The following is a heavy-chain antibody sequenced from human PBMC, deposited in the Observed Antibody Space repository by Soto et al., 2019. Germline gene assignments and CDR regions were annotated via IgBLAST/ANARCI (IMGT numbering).Heavy chain of an antibody. CDR1: GFTFDDYA. CDR3: AKDLRAARGMDV. J-gene: IGHJ6*02. V-gene: IGHV3-9*01. CDR2: ISWNSGSI. Sequence: QAGGSLRLSCAASGFTFDDYAMHWVRQAPGKGLEWVSGISWNSGSIGYADSVKGRFTISRDNAKNSLYLQMNSLRAEDTALYYCAKDLRAARGMDVWGQGTTVTVSS. D-gene: IGHD6-6*01.